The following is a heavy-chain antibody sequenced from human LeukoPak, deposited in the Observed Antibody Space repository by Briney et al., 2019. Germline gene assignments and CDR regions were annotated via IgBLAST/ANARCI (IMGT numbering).Heavy chain of an antibody. V-gene: IGHV3-23*01. J-gene: IGHJ5*02. Sequence: GGSLRVSCAASGFTFSSYAMSWVRQAPGKGLEWVSAISGSGGSTYYADSVKGRFTISRDNSKNTLYLQMNSLRAEDTAVYYCASHGGSGSSNWFDPWGQGTLVTVSS. CDR1: GFTFSSYA. CDR2: ISGSGGST. CDR3: ASHGGSGSSNWFDP. D-gene: IGHD3-10*01.